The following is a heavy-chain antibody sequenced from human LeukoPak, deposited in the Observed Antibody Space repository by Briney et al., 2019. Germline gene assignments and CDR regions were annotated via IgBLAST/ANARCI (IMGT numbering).Heavy chain of an antibody. V-gene: IGHV3-7*01. CDR2: IKYDGSDK. J-gene: IGHJ4*02. CDR1: GFTFSNYW. D-gene: IGHD6-6*01. CDR3: VRYSSSSSGTY. Sequence: PGGSLRLSCAASGFTFSNYWMTWVRQAPGKGLEWVAYIKYDGSDKSYVDSVKGRFTISRDNAQSSLFLQMNSLRAEDTAVYLCVRYSSSSSGTYWAQGTRVTVSS.